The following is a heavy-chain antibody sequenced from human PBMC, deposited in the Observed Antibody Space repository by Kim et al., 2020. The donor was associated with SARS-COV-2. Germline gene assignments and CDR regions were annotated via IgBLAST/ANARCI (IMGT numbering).Heavy chain of an antibody. D-gene: IGHD3-10*01. Sequence: RYSPSLKSRLIITKDTSKNQVVLTMTKMDPVDTATYYCAHSQYYYGNFDYWGQGTLVTVSS. V-gene: IGHV2-5*01. J-gene: IGHJ4*02. CDR3: AHSQYYYGNFDY.